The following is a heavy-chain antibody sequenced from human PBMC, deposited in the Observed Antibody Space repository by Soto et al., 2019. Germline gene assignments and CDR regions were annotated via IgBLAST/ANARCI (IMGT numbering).Heavy chain of an antibody. CDR2: ISSSSGNI. CDR3: ARPLYYYDSSGYYPPYAFDI. Sequence: PGGSLRLSCAASGFTFSSYSMHWDRQAPGKGLEWVSSISSSSGNIYYADSVKGRFTISRENSKNSLYLQMNSLRPEDTAVYYCARPLYYYDSSGYYPPYAFDIWGQGTMVTVSS. CDR1: GFTFSSYS. V-gene: IGHV3-21*01. D-gene: IGHD3-22*01. J-gene: IGHJ3*02.